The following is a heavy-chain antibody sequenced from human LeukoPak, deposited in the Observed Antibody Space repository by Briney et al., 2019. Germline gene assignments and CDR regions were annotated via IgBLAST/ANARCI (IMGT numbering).Heavy chain of an antibody. D-gene: IGHD3-16*01. CDR3: AKRLMITGDWYLDL. CDR1: GFMFDSYS. Sequence: GGSLRLSCVASGFMFDSYSMSWVRQVPGKGLEWVSIISSSGATAHYADSVKGRITISRDNSKNTLYVQMSNLRPDDTAVYYCAKRLMITGDWYLDLWGRGTLVTVSS. J-gene: IGHJ2*01. CDR2: ISSSGATA. V-gene: IGHV3-23*01.